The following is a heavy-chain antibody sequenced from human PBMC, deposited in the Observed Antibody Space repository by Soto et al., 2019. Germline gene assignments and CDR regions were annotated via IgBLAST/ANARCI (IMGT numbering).Heavy chain of an antibody. J-gene: IGHJ4*02. CDR3: TTDRSYYSASSIN. CDR2: SKSKSEGGRT. D-gene: IGHD3-22*01. CDR1: GFTFSDAW. Sequence: EVQLVESGGGFVKPGGSLRLICTASGFTFSDAWMSWVRQAPGKGLEWVGRSKSKSEGGRTDYAAPVKGRFTISRDDSPTTLYLQLNSLKSEDTAVYYFTTDRSYYSASSINWGQGTLVTVSS. V-gene: IGHV3-15*01.